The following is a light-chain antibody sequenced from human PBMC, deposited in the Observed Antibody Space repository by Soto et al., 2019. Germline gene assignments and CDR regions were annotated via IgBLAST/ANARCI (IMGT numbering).Light chain of an antibody. CDR3: SSYAGSNNLYV. CDR1: SSDVGGYNY. V-gene: IGLV2-8*01. J-gene: IGLJ1*01. Sequence: QSALTQPPSASGSPGQSVTISCTGTSSDVGGYNYVSWYQQHPGKAPKLMIYEVSKRPSGVPDRFSGSKSGNTASLTVSGLQAEDEADYYCSSYAGSNNLYVFGTGTKGHRP. CDR2: EVS.